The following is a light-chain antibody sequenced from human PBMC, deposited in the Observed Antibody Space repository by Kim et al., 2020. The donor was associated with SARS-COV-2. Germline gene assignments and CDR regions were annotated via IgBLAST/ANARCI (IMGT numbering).Light chain of an antibody. J-gene: IGKJ2*01. CDR2: TVS. V-gene: IGKV1-39*01. CDR3: QQGHSVPFT. CDR1: QSISNF. Sequence: SASVGDSVIITCRASQSISNFLIWYQQKPGKAPKVLIHTVSSLQSGVPSRFSGSGSGTDFTLTISSLQAEDFATYFCQQGHSVPFTFGQGTKLEI.